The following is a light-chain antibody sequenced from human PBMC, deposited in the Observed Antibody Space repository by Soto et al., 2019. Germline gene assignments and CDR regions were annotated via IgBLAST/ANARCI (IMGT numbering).Light chain of an antibody. V-gene: IGKV3-11*01. CDR2: DAS. CDR3: QQRTNWPLT. J-gene: IGKJ4*01. CDR1: QTISNY. Sequence: EIVLTQSPATLSLSPGERATLFCRVSQTISNYLAWYQQKPGQAPRLLIYDASNRAAGIPARFSGSGSGTDFILTISSLEPEDLAVYYCQQRTNWPLTFGGGTKVEIK.